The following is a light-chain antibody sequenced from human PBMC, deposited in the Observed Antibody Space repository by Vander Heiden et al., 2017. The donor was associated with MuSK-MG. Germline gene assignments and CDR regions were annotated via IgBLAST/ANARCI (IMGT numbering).Light chain of an antibody. J-gene: IGKJ2*01. CDR3: RQSLQAPYT. CDR2: LGS. V-gene: IGKV2-28*01. Sequence: DIVMTQSPLSLPVTPGETASISCRSSQSVLRSNGHNYLDWYLQKPGQSPQLLIYLGSNRASPVPDRLSGSGPGTDFTLRISRVEVEHLGVYYCRQSLQAPYTFSQGTKLELK. CDR1: QSVLRSNGHNY.